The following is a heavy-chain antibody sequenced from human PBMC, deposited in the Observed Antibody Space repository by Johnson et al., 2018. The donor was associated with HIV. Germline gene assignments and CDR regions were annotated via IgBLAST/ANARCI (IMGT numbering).Heavy chain of an antibody. Sequence: VQLVESGGGVVQPGGSLRLSCAASGFTFNKYWMSWVRQAPGKGLEWVANIKQDGSERHYVDSVKGRFTVSRDNAKNSLYLQVNSLRGEDTAVYYCARDLPRITTSISAFDIWGQGTMVTVSS. J-gene: IGHJ3*02. V-gene: IGHV3-7*01. CDR2: IKQDGSER. D-gene: IGHD1-14*01. CDR1: GFTFNKYW. CDR3: ARDLPRITTSISAFDI.